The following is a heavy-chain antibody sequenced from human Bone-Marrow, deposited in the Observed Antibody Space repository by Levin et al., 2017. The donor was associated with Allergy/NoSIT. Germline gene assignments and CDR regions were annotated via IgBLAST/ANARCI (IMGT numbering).Heavy chain of an antibody. Sequence: SQTLSLTCSVSGASTLINYWAWIRQPPGKGLEWIGYVHHSGSSNYNPSLKSRATISLDAPNNQFSLKLNSVTAADTAVYYCARDMKIAPPYYMDVWGKGTAVTVSS. CDR3: ARDMKIAPPYYMDV. J-gene: IGHJ6*03. CDR1: GASTLINY. D-gene: IGHD6-6*01. CDR2: VHHSGSS. V-gene: IGHV4-59*01.